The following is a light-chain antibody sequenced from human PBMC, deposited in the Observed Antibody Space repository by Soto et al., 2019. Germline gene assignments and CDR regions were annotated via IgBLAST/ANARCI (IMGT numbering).Light chain of an antibody. CDR2: KAS. J-gene: IGKJ1*01. V-gene: IGKV1-5*03. CDR1: QSISSW. CDR3: QQYDSYPWT. Sequence: IQMTQSPSTLSASVGDRVTITCRASQSISSWLAWYQQKPGKAPKLLIYKASSLESGVPSRFSGSGSGTECTLTMSSLQPDDFATYYCQQYDSYPWTFGQGTKVEIK.